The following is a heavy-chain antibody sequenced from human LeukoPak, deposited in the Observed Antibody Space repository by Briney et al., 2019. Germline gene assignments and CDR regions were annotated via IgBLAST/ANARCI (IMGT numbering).Heavy chain of an antibody. CDR1: GYTLTELS. D-gene: IGHD6-13*01. V-gene: IGHV1-24*01. J-gene: IGHJ5*02. CDR3: ATKAAAGYNWFDP. Sequence: GASVKVSCKVSGYTLTELSMHWVRQAPGKGLEWMGGFDPEDGETIYAQKFQGRVTMTEDTSTDTAYMELSSLRSGDTAVYYCATKAAAGYNWFDPWGQGTLVTVSS. CDR2: FDPEDGET.